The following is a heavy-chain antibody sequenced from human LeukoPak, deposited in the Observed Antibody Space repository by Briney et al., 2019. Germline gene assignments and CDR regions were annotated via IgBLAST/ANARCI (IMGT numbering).Heavy chain of an antibody. CDR2: ISVRSNYI. D-gene: IGHD3-22*01. J-gene: IGHJ4*02. CDR3: VRLRRNSDTSGYYYYYDF. CDR1: GFTFSDYS. V-gene: IGHV3-21*01. Sequence: GGSLRLSCAASGFTFSDYSINWVRQAPGKGREWVSSISVRSNYIYYADSVRGRFTISRDDARDSLYLQMNSLRAEDTAVYYCVRLRRNSDTSGYYYYYDFWGQGTLVTVSS.